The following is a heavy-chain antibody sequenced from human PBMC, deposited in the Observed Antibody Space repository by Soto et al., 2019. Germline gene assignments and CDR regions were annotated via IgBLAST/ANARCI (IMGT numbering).Heavy chain of an antibody. Sequence: ASVKVSCKASGYTFTSYGISWVRQAPGQGLEWMGWISAYNGNTNYAQKLQGRVTMTTDTSTSTAYMELRSLRSDDTVVYYCARSLRFLEWLPNSPFDYWGQGTLVTVSS. D-gene: IGHD3-3*01. V-gene: IGHV1-18*01. J-gene: IGHJ4*02. CDR3: ARSLRFLEWLPNSPFDY. CDR1: GYTFTSYG. CDR2: ISAYNGNT.